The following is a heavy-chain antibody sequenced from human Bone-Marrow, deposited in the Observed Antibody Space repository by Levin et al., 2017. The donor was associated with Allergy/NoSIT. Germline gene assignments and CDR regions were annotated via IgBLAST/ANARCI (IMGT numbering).Heavy chain of an antibody. CDR3: AKDRDRYGWDFDY. D-gene: IGHD5-18*01. CDR1: GFTFSNYA. V-gene: IGHV3-23*01. J-gene: IGHJ4*02. Sequence: GGSLRLSCGASGFTFSNYAMNWVRQAPGKGLEWVSGIGDSGAKTYYADSVKGRFTISRDNSKDTLYLQMNFLRAEDTALYYCAKDRDRYGWDFDYWGQGTMVTVSS. CDR2: IGDSGAKT.